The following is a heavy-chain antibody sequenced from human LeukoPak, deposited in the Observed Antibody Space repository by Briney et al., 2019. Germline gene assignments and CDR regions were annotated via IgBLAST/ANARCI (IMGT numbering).Heavy chain of an antibody. V-gene: IGHV1-2*02. CDR1: GYTFTGYL. Sequence: GGSMQVSCKASGYTFTGYLMYWVRQAPGQGLEWMGWINPNSGGTNYAQKFQGRVTMTRDTSINTAYMELSRLRSDDTAIYYCARDSYGSGSFLGDYWGQGTLVTVSS. D-gene: IGHD3-10*01. CDR3: ARDSYGSGSFLGDY. J-gene: IGHJ4*02. CDR2: INPNSGGT.